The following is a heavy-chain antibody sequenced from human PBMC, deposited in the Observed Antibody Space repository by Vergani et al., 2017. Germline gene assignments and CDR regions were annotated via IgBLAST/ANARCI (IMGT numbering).Heavy chain of an antibody. CDR3: ARDSGVVVPAALFDY. D-gene: IGHD2-2*01. Sequence: QVQLVQSGAEVKKPGASVKVSCKASGYTVTGYYMHWVRQAPGQGLGWMGRINPNSGGTNYAQNCQGRVTMTRDTSISTAYMGLSRLRSDETAMYYCARDSGVVVPAALFDYWGQGTLVTFSS. CDR2: INPNSGGT. J-gene: IGHJ4*02. CDR1: GYTVTGYY. V-gene: IGHV1-2*02.